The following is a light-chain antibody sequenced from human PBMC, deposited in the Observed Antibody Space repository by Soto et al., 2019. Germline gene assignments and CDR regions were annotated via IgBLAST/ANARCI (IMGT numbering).Light chain of an antibody. CDR2: GAS. J-gene: IGKJ4*01. V-gene: IGKV3-20*01. CDR1: QSVSSEK. Sequence: EIGLTQSPGTLSLSPGERASLSCRASQSVSSEKLAWYQQKPGQAPRLLIFGASGRATGIPERFSGSGSGTDFSLTISRLEPEDSAVYYCQQYGSSLLTFGGGTKVEIK. CDR3: QQYGSSLLT.